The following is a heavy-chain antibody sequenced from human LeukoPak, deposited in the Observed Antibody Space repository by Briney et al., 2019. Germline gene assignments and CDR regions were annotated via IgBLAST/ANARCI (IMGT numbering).Heavy chain of an antibody. V-gene: IGHV3-53*01. J-gene: IGHJ4*02. Sequence: GGSLRLSCAASGFTVSSNYMSWVRQAPGKGLEWVSVIYSGGSTYYADSVKGRFTISRDISKNTLYLQMNSLSAEDTAVYYCARGNWNYPFDYWGQGTLVTVSS. CDR3: ARGNWNYPFDY. CDR1: GFTVSSNY. D-gene: IGHD1-7*01. CDR2: IYSGGST.